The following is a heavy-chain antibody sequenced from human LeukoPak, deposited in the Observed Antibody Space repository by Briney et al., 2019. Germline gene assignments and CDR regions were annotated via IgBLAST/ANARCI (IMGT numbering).Heavy chain of an antibody. Sequence: ASVKVSCKASGYTVTSYYIHWVRQAPGQGLEWMGWINPNSGGTNYAQNFQGRVTMTWDTSISTAYMELSSLISDDTAVYYCAKSRVSGSGSVDYWGQGTLVTVSS. V-gene: IGHV1-2*02. CDR2: INPNSGGT. CDR3: AKSRVSGSGSVDY. CDR1: GYTVTSYY. D-gene: IGHD3-10*01. J-gene: IGHJ4*02.